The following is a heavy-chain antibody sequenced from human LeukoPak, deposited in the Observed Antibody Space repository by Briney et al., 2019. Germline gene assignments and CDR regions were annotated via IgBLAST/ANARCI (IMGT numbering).Heavy chain of an antibody. D-gene: IGHD3-16*01. V-gene: IGHV4-30-2*01. J-gene: IGHJ4*02. CDR1: CGSISSGGYS. CDR3: ARAFGRLVPYYFDY. CDR2: IYHSGST. Sequence: SETLSLTCAVSCGSISSGGYSWSWIRQPPGKGLEWIGYIYHSGSTYYNPSLKSRVTISVDRSKNQFSLKLSSVTAADTAVYYCARAFGRLVPYYFDYWGQGTLVTVSS.